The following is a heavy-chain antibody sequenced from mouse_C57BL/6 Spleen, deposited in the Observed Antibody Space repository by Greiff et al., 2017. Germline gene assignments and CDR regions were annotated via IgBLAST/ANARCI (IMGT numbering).Heavy chain of an antibody. Sequence: QVTLKVCGPGILQSSQTLSLTCSFSGFSLSTSGMGVSWIRQPSGKGLEWLAHIYWDDDKRYNPSLKSRLTISKDTSRNQVFLKITSVDTADTATYYCARSEPYYYGSSYVTWFAYWGQGTLVTVSA. V-gene: IGHV8-12*01. J-gene: IGHJ3*01. CDR2: IYWDDDK. CDR1: GFSLSTSGMG. D-gene: IGHD1-1*01. CDR3: ARSEPYYYGSSYVTWFAY.